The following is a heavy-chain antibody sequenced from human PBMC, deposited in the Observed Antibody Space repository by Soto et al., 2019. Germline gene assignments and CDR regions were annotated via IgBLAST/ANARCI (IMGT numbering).Heavy chain of an antibody. CDR2: FDPEDGET. J-gene: IGHJ6*02. CDR3: STYRNVRGITRYFHAVDV. Sequence: QVQLVQSGAEVKKPGASVKVSCKVSGYTLTELSMHWVRQAPGKGLEWMGGFDPEDGETIYAQKFQGRVSMTEDTSTRTAYMEMSTLRSEDTAMYYCSTYRNVRGITRYFHAVDVWGQGTIVTVSS. V-gene: IGHV1-24*01. CDR1: GYTLTELS. D-gene: IGHD3-10*01.